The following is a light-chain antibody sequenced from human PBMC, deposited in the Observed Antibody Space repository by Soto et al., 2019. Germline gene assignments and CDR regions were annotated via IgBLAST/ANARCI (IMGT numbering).Light chain of an antibody. CDR2: DAS. V-gene: IGKV3-11*01. J-gene: IGKJ4*01. CDR3: QQRSDWPPLT. CDR1: QSVSSY. Sequence: EIVLTQSPATLSLSPGERATLSCRASQSVSSYLAWYQQKPGQAPRLLIYDASTRATGIPARFSGSGSGTGFTLAISSLEPEDVAVYYCQQRSDWPPLTFGGGTKVEIK.